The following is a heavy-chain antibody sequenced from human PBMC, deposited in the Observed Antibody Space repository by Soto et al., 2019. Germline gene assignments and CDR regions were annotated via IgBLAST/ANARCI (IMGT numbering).Heavy chain of an antibody. CDR1: GYSISSGYH. V-gene: IGHV4-38-2*01. CDR3: AAYNSTLGTFDI. Sequence: SETLSLTCAVSGYSISSGYHWGWIRQPPGKGLEWLGSVHHSGSTYYNPSLKSRVTMSVDTSKNQFSLKLSSVTAADTAVYYCAAYNSTLGTFDIWGQGTMVTVSS. CDR2: VHHSGST. D-gene: IGHD6-13*01. J-gene: IGHJ3*02.